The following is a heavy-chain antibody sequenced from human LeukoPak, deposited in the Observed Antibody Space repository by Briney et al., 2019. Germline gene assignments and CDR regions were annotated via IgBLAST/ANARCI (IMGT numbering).Heavy chain of an antibody. J-gene: IGHJ4*02. V-gene: IGHV4-34*01. CDR1: GGSLSGYY. CDR2: INYSEST. Sequence: PSETLSLTCAVYGGSLSGYYWSWIRQAPGKGLEWIGEINYSESTTYNPSLKSRVTISIDTSKNQFSLKVNSVTAADTAVYYCARGPPRTFDSWGQGTLVTVSS. CDR3: ARGPPRTFDS.